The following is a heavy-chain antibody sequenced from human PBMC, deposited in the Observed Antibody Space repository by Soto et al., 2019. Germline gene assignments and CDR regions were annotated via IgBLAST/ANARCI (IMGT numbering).Heavy chain of an antibody. Sequence: SETLALTCAFYGWSFRGYYWSWIRPPPGKGLEWIGEINHSGSTNYNPSLKSRVTISVDTSKNQFSLKLSSVTAADTAVYYCARGLTYDSSGYHFDYWGQGTLVNVSA. CDR2: INHSGST. J-gene: IGHJ4*02. D-gene: IGHD3-22*01. V-gene: IGHV4-34*01. CDR1: GWSFRGYY. CDR3: ARGLTYDSSGYHFDY.